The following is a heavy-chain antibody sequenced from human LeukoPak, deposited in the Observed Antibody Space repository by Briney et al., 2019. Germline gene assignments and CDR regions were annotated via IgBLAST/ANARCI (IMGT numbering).Heavy chain of an antibody. CDR2: IYSGGST. CDR3: ARPDRHGYNLDI. CDR1: GFTVSSNY. D-gene: IGHD5-24*01. J-gene: IGHJ4*02. Sequence: GGSLRLSCAASGFTVSSNYMSWVRQAPGKGLEWVSVIYSGGSTYYADSVKGRFTISRDNSKNTLYLQMNSLRAEDTAVYYCARPDRHGYNLDIWGQGTLVTVSS. V-gene: IGHV3-53*01.